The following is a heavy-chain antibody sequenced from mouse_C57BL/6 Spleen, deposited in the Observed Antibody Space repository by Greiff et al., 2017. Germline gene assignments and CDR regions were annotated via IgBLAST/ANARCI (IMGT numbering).Heavy chain of an antibody. V-gene: IGHV1-9*01. CDR3: ARGGYYGSSYEDFFDY. CDR1: GYTFTGYW. J-gene: IGHJ2*01. Sequence: VQLQQSGAELMKPGASVKLSCKATGYTFTGYWIEWVKQRPGHGLEWIGEILPGSGSTNYNEKFKGKATFTADTSSNTAYMQLSSLTTEDSAIYYCARGGYYGSSYEDFFDYWGQGTTLTVSS. D-gene: IGHD1-1*01. CDR2: ILPGSGST.